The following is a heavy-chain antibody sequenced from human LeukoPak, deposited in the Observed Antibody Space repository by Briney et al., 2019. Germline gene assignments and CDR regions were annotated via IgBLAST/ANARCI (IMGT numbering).Heavy chain of an antibody. CDR2: IYYSGST. D-gene: IGHD3-9*01. CDR1: GGSISSGGYY. V-gene: IGHV4-31*03. CDR3: SRAIGDIFACYSPPLDY. Sequence: SETLSLTCTVSGGSISSGGYYWSWIRQHPGKGLEWIGYIYYSGSTYYNPSLKSRVTISVDTSKNQFSLKLSSVTAADTAVYYFSRAIGDIFACYSPPLDYWGQGTLVTVSS. J-gene: IGHJ4*02.